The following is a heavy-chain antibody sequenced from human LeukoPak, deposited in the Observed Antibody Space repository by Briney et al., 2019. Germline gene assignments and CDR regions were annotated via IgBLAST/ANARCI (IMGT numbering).Heavy chain of an antibody. V-gene: IGHV4-59*01. CDR3: ARTTSYGYYTH. D-gene: IGHD3-3*01. Sequence: SETLSLTCTVSGGSISSYYWGWNRQPPAKGLEWIGYTYYSGSTNYNPSLKSRVTISVDTSKTQFSLRLNSVTAADTAVYYCARTTSYGYYTHWGQGTLVTVSS. J-gene: IGHJ4*02. CDR1: GGSISSYY. CDR2: TYYSGST.